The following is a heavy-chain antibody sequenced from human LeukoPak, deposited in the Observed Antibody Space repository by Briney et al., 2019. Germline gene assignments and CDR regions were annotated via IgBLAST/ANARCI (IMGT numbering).Heavy chain of an antibody. Sequence: GGSLRLSCAGSGFTFSNYGMHWVRQAPGKGLEWVALISYDGSNKYYADSVKGRFTISRDNSKNTLYLQMNSLRAEDTAVYYCARIHSLYYYDSSGYGAFDIWGQGTMVTVSS. CDR3: ARIHSLYYYDSSGYGAFDI. J-gene: IGHJ3*02. D-gene: IGHD3-22*01. CDR1: GFTFSNYG. V-gene: IGHV3-30*03. CDR2: ISYDGSNK.